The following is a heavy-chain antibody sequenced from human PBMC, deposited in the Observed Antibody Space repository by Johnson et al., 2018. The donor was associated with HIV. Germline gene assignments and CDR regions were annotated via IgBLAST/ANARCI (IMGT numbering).Heavy chain of an antibody. J-gene: IGHJ3*02. V-gene: IGHV3-30*14. D-gene: IGHD3-16*02. CDR1: GFTFSSYA. Sequence: QVQLVESGGGVVQPGGSLRLSCAASGFTFSSYAMHWVRQAPGKGLEWVAVISYDGSYKYYADSVKGRLTISRENAKNSLYLQMNSLRAGDTAVYYCARVGYHDAFDIWGQGTMVTVSS. CDR3: ARVGYHDAFDI. CDR2: ISYDGSYK.